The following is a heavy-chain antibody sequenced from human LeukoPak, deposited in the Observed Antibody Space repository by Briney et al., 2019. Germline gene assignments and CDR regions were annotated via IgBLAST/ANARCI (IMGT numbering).Heavy chain of an antibody. J-gene: IGHJ4*02. CDR2: ISSSSSYI. Sequence: PGGSLRLSCAASGFTLSSYSMNWVRQAPGKGLEWVSSISSSSSYIYYADSVKGRFTISRDNAKNSLYLQMNSLRAEDTAAYYCAREVGEGLDYWGQGTLVTVSS. D-gene: IGHD3-10*01. CDR1: GFTLSSYS. CDR3: AREVGEGLDY. V-gene: IGHV3-21*01.